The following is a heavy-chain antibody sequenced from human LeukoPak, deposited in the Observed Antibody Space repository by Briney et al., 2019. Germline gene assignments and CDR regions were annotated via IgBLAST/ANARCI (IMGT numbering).Heavy chain of an antibody. J-gene: IGHJ4*02. D-gene: IGHD3-22*01. CDR2: ISAYNGNA. CDR3: ERDPTNYDSSGYYFPRFDY. V-gene: IGHV1-18*01. CDR1: GYTFTSYG. Sequence: ASVKVSCKASGYTFTSYGISWVRQAPGQGLEWMGWISAYNGNANYAQKLQGRVTMTTDTSTSAAYMELRSLRSDDTAVYYCERDPTNYDSSGYYFPRFDYWGQGTLVTVSS.